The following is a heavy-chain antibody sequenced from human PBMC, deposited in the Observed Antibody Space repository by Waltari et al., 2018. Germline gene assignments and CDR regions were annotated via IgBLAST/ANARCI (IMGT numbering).Heavy chain of an antibody. D-gene: IGHD3-10*01. CDR1: GGSISSHY. J-gene: IGHJ4*02. V-gene: IGHV4-59*11. CDR2: IYYSGST. CDR3: ARGVGGSGY. Sequence: QVQLQESGPGLVKPSETLSLTCPVSGGSISSHYWSWIRQPPGKGLEWIGYIYYSGSTNYNPSLKSRVTISVDTSKNQFSLKLSSVTAADTAVYYCARGVGGSGYWGQGTLVTVSS.